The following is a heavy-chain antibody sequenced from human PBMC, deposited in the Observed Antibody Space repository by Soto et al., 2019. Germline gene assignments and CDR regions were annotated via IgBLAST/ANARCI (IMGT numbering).Heavy chain of an antibody. CDR3: ASYSYYDFWSGYYRRRLDFGYYYYVMDV. V-gene: IGHV1-2*04. CDR1: GYTVTGYY. D-gene: IGHD3-3*01. J-gene: IGHJ6*02. CDR2: IDPNSGGT. Sequence: AAVKVSCKASGYTVTGYYMHWVGKAPGQGLEWMGWIDPNSGGTNYAQKFQGWVTMTMDTSISTAYMVLSRLRSDYTAVYYCASYSYYDFWSGYYRRRLDFGYYYYVMDVWGQGATFTVSS.